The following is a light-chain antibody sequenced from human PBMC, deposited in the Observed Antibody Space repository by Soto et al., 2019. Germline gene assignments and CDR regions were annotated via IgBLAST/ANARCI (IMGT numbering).Light chain of an antibody. Sequence: QSALTQPPSASGSPGQSVTISCTGTSSDVGGYNYVSWYQQHPGKAPQLVIYGVNKRASGVPDRLSGSKSGNTASLTVSGLQAEDEADYYCSSYAGSNILYVFGTGTKVTVL. CDR2: GVN. CDR3: SSYAGSNILYV. J-gene: IGLJ1*01. V-gene: IGLV2-8*01. CDR1: SSDVGGYNY.